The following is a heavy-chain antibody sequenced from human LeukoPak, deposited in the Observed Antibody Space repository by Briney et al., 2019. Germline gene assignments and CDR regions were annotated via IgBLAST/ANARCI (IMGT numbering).Heavy chain of an antibody. V-gene: IGHV1-2*02. CDR1: GYTFTGYF. D-gene: IGHD3-10*01. CDR2: INPKSGGT. Sequence: ASVTVSCKASGYTFTGYFMHWVRQAPGQGLGGMGWINPKSGGTNFAQKFQGRVTMTRDTSISTAYMELSRLRSDDTAVYYCARAPGSLWFGELFAFDIWGQGTMVTVSS. J-gene: IGHJ3*02. CDR3: ARAPGSLWFGELFAFDI.